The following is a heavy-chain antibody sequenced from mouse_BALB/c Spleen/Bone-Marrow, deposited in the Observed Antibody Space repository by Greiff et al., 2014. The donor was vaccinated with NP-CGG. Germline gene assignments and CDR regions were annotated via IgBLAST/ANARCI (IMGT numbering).Heavy chain of an antibody. D-gene: IGHD2-1*01. CDR3: ARSAHYGNYGRYYAMDY. CDR1: GYTFTDYY. J-gene: IGHJ4*01. V-gene: IGHV1-77*01. CDR2: IYPGSGNT. Sequence: VQLQQSGAELARPGASVKLSCKASGYTFTDYYINWVKQRTGQGLEWIGEIYPGSGNTYYNEKFKGKATLTADKSSSTAYMQLSSLTSEDSAVYFCARSAHYGNYGRYYAMDYWGQGTSVTVSS.